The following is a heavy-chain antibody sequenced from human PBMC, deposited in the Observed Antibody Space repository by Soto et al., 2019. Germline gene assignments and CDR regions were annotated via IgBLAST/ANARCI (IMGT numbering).Heavy chain of an antibody. CDR3: ARRYSGYGDY. CDR1: GGSITSYY. D-gene: IGHD5-12*01. CDR2: IYFSGSA. V-gene: IGHV4-59*08. J-gene: IGHJ4*02. Sequence: QVQLQESGPGLVKPSETLSLTCTVSGGSITSYYWSWIRQPPGKGLEWIGYIYFSGSANYNPSLKSRVTISVDTSENQFSLKLSSVTAADTAVYYCARRYSGYGDYWGQGTLVTVSS.